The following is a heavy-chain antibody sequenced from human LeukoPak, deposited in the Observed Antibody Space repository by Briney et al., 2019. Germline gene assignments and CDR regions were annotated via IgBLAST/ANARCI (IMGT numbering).Heavy chain of an antibody. V-gene: IGHV4-4*02. CDR3: ARNGYYSADY. J-gene: IGHJ4*02. Sequence: SETLSLTCDVSGVSISSDNWWSWVRQLPGKGLEWIAEIHHSGRTNYNPSLKSRVTISVDKSRNQFSVMLTPVTAADTAVYYCARNGYYSADYWGQGTLVTVSS. CDR2: IHHSGRT. CDR1: GVSISSDNW. D-gene: IGHD4-17*01.